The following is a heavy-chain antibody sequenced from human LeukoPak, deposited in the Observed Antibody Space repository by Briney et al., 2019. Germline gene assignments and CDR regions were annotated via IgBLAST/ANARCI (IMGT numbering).Heavy chain of an antibody. V-gene: IGHV3-30*01. CDR3: TRAQLEFCVMPSCYAFDS. D-gene: IGHD2-2*01. CDR2: ISFDGSKK. Sequence: GKSLRLSCAGSGFTVSTFDMHWVRQAPGRGLEWVATISFDGSKKYFAAALKGRFTISRDNTRTTVYLQMNSLRAEDTAVYYCTRAQLEFCVMPSCYAFDSWGHGTLVTVFS. J-gene: IGHJ5*01. CDR1: GFTVSTFD.